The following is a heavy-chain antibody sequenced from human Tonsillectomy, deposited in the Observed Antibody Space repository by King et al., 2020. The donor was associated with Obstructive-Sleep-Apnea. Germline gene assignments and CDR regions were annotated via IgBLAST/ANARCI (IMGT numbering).Heavy chain of an antibody. J-gene: IGHJ4*02. CDR2: ISAYTGNT. CDR3: AREPQPVYLDY. V-gene: IGHV1-18*04. Sequence: LVPSGAAVTPPGASVQVSCTASGYAFPRYGLSWVRQAPGPGLEWMGWISAYTGNTTYAPKLQGRVTMTPDTSTSTAYLELRSLRSADTAVYYCAREPQPVYLDYWGQGTLVTVSS. CDR1: GYAFPRYG.